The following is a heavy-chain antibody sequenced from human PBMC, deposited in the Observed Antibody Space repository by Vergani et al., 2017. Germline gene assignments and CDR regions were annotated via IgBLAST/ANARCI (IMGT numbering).Heavy chain of an antibody. J-gene: IGHJ4*02. D-gene: IGHD3-22*01. V-gene: IGHV5-51*01. Sequence: VQLVQSGAEVKKPGESLKISCQISRYSFTNYWIGWVRQMPGKGLEWMGIIHPADSDTRYSPSFQGQVTISVDKSISTAYLQRSSLRASDSAMYYCARLYGRDSSGSKYFDYWGQGTLVTVSS. CDR1: RYSFTNYW. CDR3: ARLYGRDSSGSKYFDY. CDR2: IHPADSDT.